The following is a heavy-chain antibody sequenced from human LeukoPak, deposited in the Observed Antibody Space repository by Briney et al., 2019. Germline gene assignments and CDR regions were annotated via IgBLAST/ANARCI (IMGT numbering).Heavy chain of an antibody. CDR3: ARHRTISSESYFDY. CDR1: GGSVSSYY. V-gene: IGHV4-59*08. Sequence: SETLSLTCSVSGGSVSSYYWSWIRQSPGKGLEWIGYIHNSGRTNYNPSLKSRVTGFVDTSKNQVSLRLSSVTAADTAVYYCARHRTISSESYFDYWGQGALVTVSS. CDR2: IHNSGRT. J-gene: IGHJ4*02. D-gene: IGHD1-26*01.